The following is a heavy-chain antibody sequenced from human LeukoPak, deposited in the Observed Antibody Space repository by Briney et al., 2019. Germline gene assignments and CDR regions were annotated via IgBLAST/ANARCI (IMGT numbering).Heavy chain of an antibody. D-gene: IGHD6-19*01. J-gene: IGHJ4*02. CDR3: ARDPPRIAVAGGPFDY. CDR2: ISGSGGST. CDR1: GFTFSSYA. V-gene: IGHV3-23*01. Sequence: GGSLRLSCAASGFTFSSYAMSWVRQAPGKGLEWVSAISGSGGSTYYADSVKGRFTISRDNSKNTLYLQMNSLRAEDTAVYYCARDPPRIAVAGGPFDYWGQGTLVTVSS.